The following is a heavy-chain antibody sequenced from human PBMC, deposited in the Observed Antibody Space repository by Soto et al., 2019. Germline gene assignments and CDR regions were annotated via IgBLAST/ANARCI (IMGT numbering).Heavy chain of an antibody. CDR2: IYYSGST. V-gene: IGHV4-39*01. CDR1: GGSISSSSYY. CDR3: ARHPHIVVVIAPFDL. J-gene: IGHJ2*01. D-gene: IGHD2-21*01. Sequence: PSETLSLTCTVSGGSISSSSYYWGWIRQPPGKGLEWIGSIYYSGSTYYNPSLKSRVTISVDTSKNQFSLKLSSVTAADTAVYYCARHPHIVVVIAPFDLWGRGTLVTVSS.